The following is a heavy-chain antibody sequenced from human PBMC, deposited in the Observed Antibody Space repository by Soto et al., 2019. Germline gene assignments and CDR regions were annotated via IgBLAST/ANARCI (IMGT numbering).Heavy chain of an antibody. Sequence: QVQLVQSGAEVKKPGASVKVSCKASGYTFTGYYMHWVRQAPGQGLEWSGWINPNSGGTNYAQKFQGWVTMTSDTSISTAYMELSRLRSDDTAVYSRARDESVLRFVEWSDAFDSWGQGTMVTVAS. CDR3: ARDESVLRFVEWSDAFDS. V-gene: IGHV1-2*04. CDR2: INPNSGGT. D-gene: IGHD3-3*01. J-gene: IGHJ3*02. CDR1: GYTFTGYY.